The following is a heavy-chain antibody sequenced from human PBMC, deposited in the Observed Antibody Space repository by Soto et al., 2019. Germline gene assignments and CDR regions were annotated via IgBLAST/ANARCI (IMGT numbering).Heavy chain of an antibody. J-gene: IGHJ2*01. D-gene: IGHD6-13*01. CDR3: AHSGGIAAAWASFDL. CDR2: IYWDDDK. V-gene: IGHV2-5*02. CDR1: GFSLSTSGVG. Sequence: QITLKESGPTLVKPTQTLTLTCTFSGFSLSTSGVGVGWIRQPPGKALEWLALIYWDDDKRYSPSLKSRLTITKDTSKHQVVLTMNHRDPVDTATYYCAHSGGIAAAWASFDLWGRGTLVTVSS.